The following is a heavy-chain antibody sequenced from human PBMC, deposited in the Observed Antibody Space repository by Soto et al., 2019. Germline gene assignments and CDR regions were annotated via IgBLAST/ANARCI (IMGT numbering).Heavy chain of an antibody. CDR2: IIPILGIA. J-gene: IGHJ5*02. D-gene: IGHD1-1*01. CDR3: ARGNWWFDP. CDR1: GGTFSSYT. Sequence: QVQLVQSGAEVKKPGSSVKVSCKASGGTFSSYTISWVRQAPGQGLEWMGRIIPILGIANYALKFQGRVTITADKSTSTAYMGLSSLRSEDTAVYYYARGNWWFDPWGQGTLVTVSS. V-gene: IGHV1-69*02.